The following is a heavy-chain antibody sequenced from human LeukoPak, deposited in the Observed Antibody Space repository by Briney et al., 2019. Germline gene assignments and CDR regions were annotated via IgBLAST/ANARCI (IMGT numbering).Heavy chain of an antibody. CDR1: GYTFTGYY. CDR2: INPNSGGT. V-gene: IGHV1-2*04. J-gene: IGHJ4*02. Sequence: ASVKVSCKASGYTFTGYYMHWVRQAPGQGLEWMGWINPNSGGTNYAQKFQGWVTMTRDTSISTAYMELRSLRSDDTAVYYCAKFFTLPSGWSPLDYWGQGTLVTVSS. CDR3: AKFFTLPSGWSPLDY. D-gene: IGHD6-19*01.